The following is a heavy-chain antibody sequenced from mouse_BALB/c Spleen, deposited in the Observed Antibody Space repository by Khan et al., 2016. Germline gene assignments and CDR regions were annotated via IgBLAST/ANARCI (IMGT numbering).Heavy chain of an antibody. D-gene: IGHD2-14*01. CDR1: GFNIKDYY. V-gene: IGHV14-1*02. CDR2: IDPENGNT. Sequence: VQLQQSGAELVRPGALVKLSCKASGFNIKDYYMHWVKQRPEQGLEWIGWIDPENGNTIYDPKFQGKASITADTSSNKAFLQLSSLTSEDTAVDYCARATGTYFDYGGQGTTLTVSS. J-gene: IGHJ2*01. CDR3: ARATGTYFDY.